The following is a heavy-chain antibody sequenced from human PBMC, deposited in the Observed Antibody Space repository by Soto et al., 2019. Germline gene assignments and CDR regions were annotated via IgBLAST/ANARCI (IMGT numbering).Heavy chain of an antibody. CDR1: GFTFSSYG. V-gene: IGHV3-30*18. CDR2: ISYDGSNK. Sequence: GGSLRLSCAASGFTFSSYGMHWVRQAPGKGLEWVAVISYDGSNKYYADSVKGRFTISRDNSKNTLYLQMNSLRAEDTAVYYCAKPRTGTTSYFDYWGQGTLVTVSS. J-gene: IGHJ4*02. D-gene: IGHD1-1*01. CDR3: AKPRTGTTSYFDY.